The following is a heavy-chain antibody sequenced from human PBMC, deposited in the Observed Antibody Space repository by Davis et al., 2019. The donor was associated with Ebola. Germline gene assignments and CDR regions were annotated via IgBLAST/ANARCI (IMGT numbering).Heavy chain of an antibody. V-gene: IGHV3-74*01. Sequence: HTGGSLRLSCAASGFTFSSYWMHWVRQAPGKGLVWVSRINSDGSSTSYADSVKGRFTISRDNAKNTLYLQMNSLRAEDTAVYYCARDLGSSSWYPELDYWGQGTLVTVSS. CDR1: GFTFSSYW. CDR3: ARDLGSSSWYPELDY. J-gene: IGHJ4*02. D-gene: IGHD6-13*01. CDR2: INSDGSST.